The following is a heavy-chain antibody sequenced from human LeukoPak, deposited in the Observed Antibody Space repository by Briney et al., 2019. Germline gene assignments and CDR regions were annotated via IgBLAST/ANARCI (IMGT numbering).Heavy chain of an antibody. D-gene: IGHD6-6*01. V-gene: IGHV3-21*01. J-gene: IGHJ4*02. CDR2: ISSSSTYI. CDR1: GFIFSSYN. Sequence: PGGSLRLSCAASGFIFSSYNMNWVRQAPGKGLEWVSSISSSSTYIYYVVSVKGRFTISRDNAKNSLYLQMNSLRAEDTAMYYCARDGHSSSSFDFWGQGTLVTVSS. CDR3: ARDGHSSSSFDF.